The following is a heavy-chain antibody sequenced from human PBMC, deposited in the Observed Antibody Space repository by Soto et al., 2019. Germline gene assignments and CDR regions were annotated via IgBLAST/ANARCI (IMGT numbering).Heavy chain of an antibody. J-gene: IGHJ5*02. CDR2: ISAYNGNT. V-gene: IGHV1-18*01. CDR3: ARVRDSSGWYEVGWFDP. Sequence: ASVKVSCKASGYTFTSYGISWVRQAPGQGLEWMGWISAYNGNTNYAQKLQGRVTMTTDTSTSTAYMELRSLRSDDTAVYYCARVRDSSGWYEVGWFDPCGQGTLVTVSS. CDR1: GYTFTSYG. D-gene: IGHD6-19*01.